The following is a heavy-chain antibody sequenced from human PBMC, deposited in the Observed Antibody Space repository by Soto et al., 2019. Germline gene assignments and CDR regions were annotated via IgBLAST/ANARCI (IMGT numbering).Heavy chain of an antibody. CDR1: GFTLSSYS. J-gene: IGHJ6*02. CDR2: SSSSSSTI. CDR3: ARDNPRSSGWDV. V-gene: IGHV3-48*02. Sequence: ESVGGLVQPGGSLRLSSEASGFTLSSYSMNWASQAPGQGLEWVSYSSSSSSTIYYADSVKGRFTISRDNAKNSLYLQMNSLRDEDTAVYYCARDNPRSSGWDVWGQGTTVTVSS.